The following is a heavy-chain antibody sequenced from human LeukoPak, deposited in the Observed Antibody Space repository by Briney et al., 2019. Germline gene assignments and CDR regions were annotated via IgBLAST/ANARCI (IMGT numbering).Heavy chain of an antibody. CDR3: ARDYGGNSYNWFDP. CDR2: INPNTGAT. Sequence: GASVKVSCKTSGYTFTGYYMHWVRQAPGQGLEWMGWINPNTGATKYAQKFQGRVTMTRDTSISTAYMELSRLRSDDTAVYYCARDYGGNSYNWFDPWGQGTLVTVSS. V-gene: IGHV1-2*02. CDR1: GYTFTGYY. J-gene: IGHJ5*01. D-gene: IGHD4-23*01.